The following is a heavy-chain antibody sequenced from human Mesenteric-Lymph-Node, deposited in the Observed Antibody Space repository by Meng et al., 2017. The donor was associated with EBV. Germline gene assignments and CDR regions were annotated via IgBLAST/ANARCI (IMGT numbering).Heavy chain of an antibody. D-gene: IGHD6-13*01. V-gene: IGHV1-69*01. CDR2: INPIFGTT. J-gene: IGHJ5*02. CDR3: ARGLLAAAFNWFDP. Sequence: QLQLVQSGAEVQKPGSSVKVSCTASGGSFSRSVISWARQAPGQGLEWMGEINPIFGTTNYAQKFQDRVSITADDCTRTVYMELSSLRPEDTAVYYCARGLLAAAFNWFDPWGQVTLVTVS. CDR1: GGSFSRSV.